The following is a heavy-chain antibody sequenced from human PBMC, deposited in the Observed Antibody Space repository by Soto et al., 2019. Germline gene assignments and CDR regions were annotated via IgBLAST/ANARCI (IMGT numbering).Heavy chain of an antibody. J-gene: IGHJ6*02. D-gene: IGHD3-9*01. CDR2: IYYSGST. CDR3: ARGWGYDILTGYYDDYYYGMDV. CDR1: SGSISTSNW. Sequence: SETLSLTCAVSSGSISTSNWWTWVRQPPGGGLEWIGEIYYSGSTNYNPSLKSRVTISVDRSKNQFSLKLSSVTAADTAVYYCARGWGYDILTGYYDDYYYGMDVCGQGTTVTVSS. V-gene: IGHV4-4*02.